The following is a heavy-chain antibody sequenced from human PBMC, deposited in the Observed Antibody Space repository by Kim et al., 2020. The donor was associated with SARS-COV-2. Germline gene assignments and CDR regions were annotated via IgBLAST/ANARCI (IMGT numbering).Heavy chain of an antibody. Sequence: SPSFQGQVTISADKTISTAYLQWSSLKASDTAMYYCARQLYSYGNSAFDYWGQGTLVTVSS. J-gene: IGHJ4*02. V-gene: IGHV5-51*01. CDR3: ARQLYSYGNSAFDY. D-gene: IGHD5-18*01.